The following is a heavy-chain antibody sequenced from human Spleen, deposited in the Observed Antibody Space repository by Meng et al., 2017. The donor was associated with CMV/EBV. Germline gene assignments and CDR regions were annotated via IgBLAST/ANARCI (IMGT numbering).Heavy chain of an antibody. D-gene: IGHD1-26*01. CDR3: ATENTEVGARAGLDP. CDR1: GYIFSDYY. J-gene: IGHJ5*02. CDR2: VDHEDGEP. V-gene: IGHV1-69-2*01. Sequence: SGYIFSDYYMHWVRQAPGRGLEWMGLVDHEDGEPIYADKFKGRVTITADASTDTAYMELSSLRSEDTAIYYCATENTEVGARAGLDPWGQGTLVTVSS.